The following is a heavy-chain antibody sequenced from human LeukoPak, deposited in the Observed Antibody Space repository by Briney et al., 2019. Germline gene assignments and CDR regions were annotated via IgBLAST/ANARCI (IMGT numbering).Heavy chain of an antibody. J-gene: IGHJ6*03. CDR1: GYTFTSYD. D-gene: IGHD5-18*01. V-gene: IGHV1-8*01. CDR2: MNPNSGNT. Sequence: EASVKVSCKASGYTFTSYDINWVRQATGQGLEWMGWMNPNSGNTGYAQKFQGRVTMTRNTSISTAYMELSSLRSEDTAVYYCARRGYSYVLVGGYYYYYYMDVWDKGTTVTISS. CDR3: ARRGYSYVLVGGYYYYYYMDV.